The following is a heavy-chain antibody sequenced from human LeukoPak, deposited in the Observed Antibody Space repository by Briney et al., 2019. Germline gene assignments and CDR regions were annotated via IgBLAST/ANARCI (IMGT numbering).Heavy chain of an antibody. Sequence: SETLSLTCTVSGYSISSGYYWGWIRQPPGKGLEWIGSIYHSGSTYCNPSLKSRVTISVDTSKNQFSLKLSSVTAADTAVYYCARTTRDGYNLEYWGQGTLVTVSS. D-gene: IGHD5-24*01. CDR1: GYSISSGYY. CDR3: ARTTRDGYNLEY. CDR2: IYHSGST. V-gene: IGHV4-38-2*02. J-gene: IGHJ4*02.